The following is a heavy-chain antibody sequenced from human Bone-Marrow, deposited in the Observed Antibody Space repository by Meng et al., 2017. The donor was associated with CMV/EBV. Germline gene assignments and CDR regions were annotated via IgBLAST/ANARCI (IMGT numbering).Heavy chain of an antibody. V-gene: IGHV3-7*01. CDR2: IKTDGSER. D-gene: IGHD3-9*01. CDR3: ARGYFDY. CDR1: GFTFSNYW. Sequence: GESLKISCVGSGFTFSNYWMSWIRQAPGKGLEWVAHIKTDGSERFHVDSVEGRFTTSRDNAKNSVYLQMNYLRAEDTAVYYGARGYFDYWGQGTLVTVSS. J-gene: IGHJ4*02.